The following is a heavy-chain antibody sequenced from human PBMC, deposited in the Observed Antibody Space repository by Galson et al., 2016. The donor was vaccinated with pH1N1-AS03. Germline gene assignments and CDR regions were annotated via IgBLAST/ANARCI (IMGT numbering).Heavy chain of an antibody. CDR1: GFTFNSYS. Sequence: SLRLSCAASGFTFNSYSMNWVRQAPGKGLEWISYISPTSNTIYYADSVRGRFTISRDNAKDSLYLQLNSLRADDTAIYYCARDALGGEYGMDVWGQGTTVTVSS. J-gene: IGHJ6*02. CDR2: ISPTSNTI. CDR3: ARDALGGEYGMDV. D-gene: IGHD3-16*01. V-gene: IGHV3-48*01.